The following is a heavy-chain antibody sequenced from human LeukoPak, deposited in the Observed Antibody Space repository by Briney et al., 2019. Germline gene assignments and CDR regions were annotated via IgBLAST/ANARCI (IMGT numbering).Heavy chain of an antibody. J-gene: IGHJ3*02. CDR2: ISRRSTYI. Sequence: GGSLRLSCAASGFTFSSYEMNWVRQAPGKGLEWVSSISRRSTYIYYADSVKGRFSISRDDAKSSVYMEMNSLRGEDTAVYYCARDGARRDALDIWGQGTMVIVSS. V-gene: IGHV3-21*06. D-gene: IGHD3-16*01. CDR3: ARDGARRDALDI. CDR1: GFTFSSYE.